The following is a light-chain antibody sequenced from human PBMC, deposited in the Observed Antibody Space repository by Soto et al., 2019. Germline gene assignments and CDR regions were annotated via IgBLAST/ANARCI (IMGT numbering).Light chain of an antibody. Sequence: IVMTQSPATLSLSAGERAPLAWRASQSVSSNLAWYKQKPGQAPRLLIYGASTTATGIPARVSGSGSGTDFTLTISSLKPEDFATYYCQQSYSTPRTFGQGTKVDIK. J-gene: IGKJ1*01. V-gene: IGKV3-15*01. CDR2: GAS. CDR3: QQSYSTPRT. CDR1: QSVSSN.